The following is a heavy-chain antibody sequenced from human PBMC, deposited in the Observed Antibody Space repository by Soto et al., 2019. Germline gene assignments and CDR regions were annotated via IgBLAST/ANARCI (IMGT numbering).Heavy chain of an antibody. CDR3: ARPPGYISDWYYFDL. J-gene: IGHJ4*02. D-gene: IGHD6-19*01. CDR1: GYTFIDYY. Sequence: QVQLVQSGAEVKKPGASVKVSCEGSGYTFIDYYMHWVRQAPGQGFEWMGRISTKSGGTNYAQKFQGRVTMTWDTSRNTAYMELSSLMSEDTAVYYCARPPGYISDWYYFDLWGQGTLVTVSS. V-gene: IGHV1-2*02. CDR2: ISTKSGGT.